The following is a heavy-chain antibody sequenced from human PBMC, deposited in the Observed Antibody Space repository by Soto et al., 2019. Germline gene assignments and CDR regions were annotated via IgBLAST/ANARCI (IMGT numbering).Heavy chain of an antibody. D-gene: IGHD1-20*01. CDR2: ISGSGGST. V-gene: IGHV3-23*01. CDR1: VFTFISYA. Sequence: PGWSLRLSCASSVFTFISYAMSWVRQSPGKGLEWVSAISGSGGSTYYADSVKGRFTISRDNSKNTLYLQMNSLRAEDTAVYYCANLEGITGTPFDYWGQGTLVTVSS. J-gene: IGHJ4*02. CDR3: ANLEGITGTPFDY.